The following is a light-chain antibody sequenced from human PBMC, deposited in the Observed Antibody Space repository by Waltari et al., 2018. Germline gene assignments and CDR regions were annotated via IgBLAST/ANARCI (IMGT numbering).Light chain of an antibody. CDR3: QHYVSLPVT. V-gene: IGKV3-20*01. Sequence: DIVLTQSPGTLSLSPGERATLSCRASQRIGRSLAWYQQKPGQPPRLLIYGTSNRATGIPDRFSGGGSATDFSLTISRLEPEDVAMYYCQHYVSLPVTFGQGTKVEIK. CDR1: QRIGRS. J-gene: IGKJ1*01. CDR2: GTS.